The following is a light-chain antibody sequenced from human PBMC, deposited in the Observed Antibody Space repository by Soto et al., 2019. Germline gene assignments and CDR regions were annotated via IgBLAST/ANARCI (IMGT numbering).Light chain of an antibody. Sequence: DIVMTQSPLSLAVTPGESASISCRSSQSLLHSNGYNYLSWYLQKPGQSPQLLIYVGSNRASGVPDRFSGSGSGTEFTLKISRVEAEDAGIYYCMQSLQILYTFGQGTKLEIK. CDR3: MQSLQILYT. J-gene: IGKJ2*01. V-gene: IGKV2-28*01. CDR2: VGS. CDR1: QSLLHSNGYNY.